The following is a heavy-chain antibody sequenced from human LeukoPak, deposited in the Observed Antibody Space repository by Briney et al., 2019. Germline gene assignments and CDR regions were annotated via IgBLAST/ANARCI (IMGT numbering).Heavy chain of an antibody. V-gene: IGHV3-21*01. CDR1: GFTFSSYW. CDR3: ARDGREIVVVPAAPLEY. D-gene: IGHD2-2*01. J-gene: IGHJ4*02. CDR2: ISSSSSYI. Sequence: GSLRLSCAASGFTFSSYWMSWVRQAPGKGLEWVSSISSSSSYIYYADSVKGRFTISRDNAKNSLYLQMNSLRAEDTAVYYCARDGREIVVVPAAPLEYWGQGTLVTVSS.